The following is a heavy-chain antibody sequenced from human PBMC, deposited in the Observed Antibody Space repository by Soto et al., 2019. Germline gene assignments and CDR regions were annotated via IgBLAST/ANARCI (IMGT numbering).Heavy chain of an antibody. CDR2: INPSGGST. CDR3: ARGGSVVVPHI. V-gene: IGHV1-46*01. CDR1: GYSFTCHY. Sequence: ASVKVSCKAIGYSFTCHYMYWVRQAPGQGLEWMGIINPSGGSTSYAQKFQGRVTMTRDTSTSTVYMELSSLRSEDTAVYYCARGGSVVVPHIWGQGTMVTVSS. J-gene: IGHJ3*02. D-gene: IGHD2-21*01.